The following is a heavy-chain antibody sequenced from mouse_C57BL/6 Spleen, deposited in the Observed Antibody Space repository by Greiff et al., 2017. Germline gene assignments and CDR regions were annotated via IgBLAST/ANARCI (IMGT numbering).Heavy chain of an antibody. J-gene: IGHJ1*03. CDR1: GYTFTSYW. V-gene: IGHV1-64*01. CDR2: IHPNSGST. Sequence: QVHVKQPGAELVKPGASVKLSCKASGYTFTSYWMHWVKQRPGQGLEWIGMIHPNSGSTNYNEKFKSKATLTVDKSSSTAYMQLSSLTSEDSAVYYCARGPDGRPPHWYFEVWGTGTTVTVSS. D-gene: IGHD1-1*01. CDR3: ARGPDGRPPHWYFEV.